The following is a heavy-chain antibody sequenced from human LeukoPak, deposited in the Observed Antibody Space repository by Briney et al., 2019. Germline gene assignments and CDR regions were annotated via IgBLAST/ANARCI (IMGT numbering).Heavy chain of an antibody. CDR3: AKRSDRDSGGYLDY. CDR1: GFSFRTYS. J-gene: IGHJ4*02. CDR2: ISGSGGST. V-gene: IGHV3-23*01. D-gene: IGHD3-22*01. Sequence: GGSLRLSCAASGFSFRTYSMSWVRQAPGKGLEWVSAISGSGGSTYYADSVKGRFSISRDNSKNTVSLQMNSLRAEDTAVYYCAKRSDRDSGGYLDYWGQGTPVTVSS.